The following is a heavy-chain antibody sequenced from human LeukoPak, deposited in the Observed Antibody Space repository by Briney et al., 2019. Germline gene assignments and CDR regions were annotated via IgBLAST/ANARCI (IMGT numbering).Heavy chain of an antibody. CDR2: IRSKANSYAT. CDR1: GFTFSSYG. D-gene: IGHD2-15*01. Sequence: GGSLRLSCAASGFTFSSYGMHWVRQASGKGLEWVGRIRSKANSYATAYAASVKGRFTISRDDSKNTAYLQMNSLKTEDTAVYYCTSYCSGGSCPYYFDYWGQGTLVTVSS. V-gene: IGHV3-73*01. CDR3: TSYCSGGSCPYYFDY. J-gene: IGHJ4*02.